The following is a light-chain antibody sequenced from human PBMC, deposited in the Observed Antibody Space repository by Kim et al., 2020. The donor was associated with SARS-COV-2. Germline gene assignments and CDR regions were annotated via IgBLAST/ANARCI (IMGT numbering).Light chain of an antibody. V-gene: IGLV3-1*01. CDR3: QAWDSGTAVV. Sequence: SPGQTASITCACDKLGDNFVFWYQQKPGPSPVLVIYQDTKRPSGIPGRFAASNSGNTATLTIGGTQATDEADYYCQAWDSGTAVVFGGGTQLTVL. CDR2: QDT. CDR1: KLGDNF. J-gene: IGLJ2*01.